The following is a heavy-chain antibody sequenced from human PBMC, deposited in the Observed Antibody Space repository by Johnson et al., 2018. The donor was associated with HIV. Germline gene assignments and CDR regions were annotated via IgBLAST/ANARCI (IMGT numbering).Heavy chain of an antibody. D-gene: IGHD6-19*01. CDR1: GFTFSSYG. CDR2: IRYDGSNK. V-gene: IGHV3-30*02. Sequence: QVQLVESGGGVVQPGGSLRLSCAASGFTFSSYGMHWVRQAPGKGLEWVAFIRYDGSNKYYADSVKGRFTISRDNAKNSLYLQMNSLRAEDTAVYYCARESPGLGVNGFDIWGQGTMVTVSS. CDR3: ARESPGLGVNGFDI. J-gene: IGHJ3*02.